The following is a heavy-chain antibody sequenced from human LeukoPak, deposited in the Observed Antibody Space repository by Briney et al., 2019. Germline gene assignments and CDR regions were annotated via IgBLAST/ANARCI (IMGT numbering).Heavy chain of an antibody. D-gene: IGHD5/OR15-5a*01. Sequence: GGSLRLSCAASGFTFSSYAMTWVRQAPEKGLQWVSTISTSGRATYYADSVEGRFTISRDNSKNTLYLQMNSLRADDTAVYYCAKARGSSVYEQFDYWGQGTQVTVSP. CDR3: AKARGSSVYEQFDY. CDR2: ISTSGRAT. V-gene: IGHV3-23*01. J-gene: IGHJ4*02. CDR1: GFTFSSYA.